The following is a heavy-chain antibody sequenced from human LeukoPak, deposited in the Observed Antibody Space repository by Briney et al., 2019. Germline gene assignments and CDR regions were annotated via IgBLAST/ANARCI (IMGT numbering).Heavy chain of an antibody. V-gene: IGHV4-39*01. Sequence: SETLSLICTVSGGSISSSSYYWGWIRQPPGKGLEWFGSIYYSGSTYYNPSLKSRVTISVDTSKNQFSLKLSSVTAADTAVYYCARPVVPARDAFDTWGQGTMVTVSS. CDR3: ARPVVPARDAFDT. D-gene: IGHD2-2*01. CDR1: GGSISSSSYY. J-gene: IGHJ3*02. CDR2: IYYSGST.